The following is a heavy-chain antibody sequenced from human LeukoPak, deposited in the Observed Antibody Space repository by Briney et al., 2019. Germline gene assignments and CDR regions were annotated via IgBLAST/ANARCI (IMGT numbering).Heavy chain of an antibody. D-gene: IGHD3-3*01. CDR2: ISSSSSYI. Sequence: GGSLRLSCAASGFTFSSYSMNWVRQAPGKGLEWVSSISSSSSYIYYADSVKGRFTISRDNAKNSLYLQMNSLRAEDTAMYYCARDGDDFWSGYLEYWGQGTLVTVSS. CDR1: GFTFSSYS. V-gene: IGHV3-21*01. CDR3: ARDGDDFWSGYLEY. J-gene: IGHJ4*02.